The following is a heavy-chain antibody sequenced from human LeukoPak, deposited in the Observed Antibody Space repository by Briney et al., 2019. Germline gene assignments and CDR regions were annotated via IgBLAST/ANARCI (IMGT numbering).Heavy chain of an antibody. D-gene: IGHD2-15*01. J-gene: IGHJ3*02. CDR3: ARDHLGYCSGGSCWPDAFDI. CDR1: GGPINGYY. V-gene: IGHV4-59*01. Sequence: SETLSLTCKVSGGPINGYYWSWIRQPPGKGLEWIGYIFYSGSTKYNPSLKSRVTISVDTSKNQFSLKLSSVTAADTAVYYCARDHLGYCSGGSCWPDAFDIWGQGTMVTVSS. CDR2: IFYSGST.